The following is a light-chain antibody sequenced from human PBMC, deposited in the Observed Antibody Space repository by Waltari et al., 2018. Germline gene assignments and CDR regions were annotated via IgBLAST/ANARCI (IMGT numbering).Light chain of an antibody. V-gene: IGLV2-14*03. Sequence: QSALTQPAAMSGSPGQSITMSCTGTSADIGIYNYVSWYQHHPGEAPKLIIFDVTNRPSGISDRFSGSKSGNTASLTISGLQTEDEGHYYCSSHTTTSTLVFGGGTKLTVL. CDR3: SSHTTTSTLV. J-gene: IGLJ2*01. CDR1: SADIGIYNY. CDR2: DVT.